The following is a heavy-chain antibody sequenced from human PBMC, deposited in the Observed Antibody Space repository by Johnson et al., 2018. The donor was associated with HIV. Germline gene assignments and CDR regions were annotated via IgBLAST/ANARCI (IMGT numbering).Heavy chain of an antibody. CDR3: AKDSRRAAAGRIGLCAFDI. D-gene: IGHD6-13*01. CDR2: VSYDGSYK. J-gene: IGHJ3*02. Sequence: QVQLVESGGGVVRPGGSLRLSCAASIFTFSYYDMHWVRQAPGKGLEWVAVVSYDGSYKDYADSVKGRFTISRDNAKNSLYLQMNSLRAEDTALYYCAKDSRRAAAGRIGLCAFDIWGQGTMVTVSS. CDR1: IFTFSYYD. V-gene: IGHV3-30*18.